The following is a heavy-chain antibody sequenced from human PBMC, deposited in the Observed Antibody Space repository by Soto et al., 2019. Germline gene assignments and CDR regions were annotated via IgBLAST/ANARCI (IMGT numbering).Heavy chain of an antibody. CDR2: ISSDGSKK. CDR1: GFRFASYG. V-gene: IGHV3-30*18. D-gene: IGHD6-19*01. J-gene: IGHJ5*02. CDR3: TKPASGLQWPPFDP. Sequence: PGGSLRLSCAASGFRFASYGMYWVRQTPGKGLEWVALISSDGSKKDYAESVRGRFTISRDNSKNTLYLQMNSLRVEDTAVYYCTKPASGLQWPPFDPWGHGTLDTVSS.